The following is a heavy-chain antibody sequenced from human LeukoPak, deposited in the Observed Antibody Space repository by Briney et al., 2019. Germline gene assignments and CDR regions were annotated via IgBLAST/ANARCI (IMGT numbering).Heavy chain of an antibody. CDR2: ISAYNGDT. V-gene: IGHV1-18*01. Sequence: ASVKVSCKASGYTFTSYGISWVRQAPGQGLEWVGWISAYNGDTNYAQKLQGRVTMTTDTSTSTAYMELRSLRSDDTAVYYCARAASKHIVVVPTHWGQGTLVTGSS. CDR3: ARAASKHIVVVPTH. D-gene: IGHD2-21*01. J-gene: IGHJ4*02. CDR1: GYTFTSYG.